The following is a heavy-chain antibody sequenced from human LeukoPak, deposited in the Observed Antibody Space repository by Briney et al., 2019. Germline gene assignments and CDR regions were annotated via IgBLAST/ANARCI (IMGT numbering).Heavy chain of an antibody. Sequence: SETLSLTCTVSGDSISSYYWSWIRQPPGKGLEWIAYIYNSGRTDYHPALKSRVTISIDTSKNQFSLKLSSVTAADSALYYCAKLESPYYYAMDVWGQGTTVTVSS. V-gene: IGHV4-59*01. CDR1: GDSISSYY. J-gene: IGHJ6*02. D-gene: IGHD3-3*01. CDR3: AKLESPYYYAMDV. CDR2: IYNSGRT.